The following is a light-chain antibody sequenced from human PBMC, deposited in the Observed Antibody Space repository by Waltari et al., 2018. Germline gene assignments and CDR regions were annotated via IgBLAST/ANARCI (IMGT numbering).Light chain of an antibody. V-gene: IGKV1-12*01. Sequence: DILMTQSPSSVSASVGDRVPITFRASRDISSWLAWYQQKPGTAPKLLIYAVSSLQSGVPSRFSGSGSGTYFTLTISSLQPEDFAIYYCQQGHGLPLTFGGGTKVEIK. J-gene: IGKJ4*01. CDR2: AVS. CDR1: RDISSW. CDR3: QQGHGLPLT.